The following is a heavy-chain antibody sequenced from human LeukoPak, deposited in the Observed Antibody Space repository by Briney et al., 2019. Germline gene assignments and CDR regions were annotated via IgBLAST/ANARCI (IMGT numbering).Heavy chain of an antibody. Sequence: SETLSLTCTVSGGSISSSGYYWGWIRQPPGKGLEGIASIYYSGSTYYNPSLKSRVTISVDTSKNQLSLKLSSLTAADTAVYYCARHEYSGSYYGLSWFDPWGQGTLVTVSS. CDR1: GGSISSSGYY. CDR2: IYYSGST. CDR3: ARHEYSGSYYGLSWFDP. J-gene: IGHJ5*02. V-gene: IGHV4-39*01. D-gene: IGHD1-26*01.